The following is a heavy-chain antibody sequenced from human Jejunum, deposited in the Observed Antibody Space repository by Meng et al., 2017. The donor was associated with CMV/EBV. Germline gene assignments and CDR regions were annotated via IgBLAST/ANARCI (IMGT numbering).Heavy chain of an antibody. CDR1: SGCNRRSDYD. Sequence: CTVSSGCNRRSDYDWGWSRQTTGKGLEWSGSINYRGSTDDNMSLERRVTISVDTSKNQFPLKLRSVTAADTGVYSCARVTVISQRFDLWGQGTLVTVSS. J-gene: IGHJ5*02. V-gene: IGHV4-39*06. CDR2: INYRGST. CDR3: ARVTVISQRFDL. D-gene: IGHD3-10*01.